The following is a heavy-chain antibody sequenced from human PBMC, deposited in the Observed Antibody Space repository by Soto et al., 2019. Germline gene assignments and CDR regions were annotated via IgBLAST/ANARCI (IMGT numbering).Heavy chain of an antibody. D-gene: IGHD5-18*01. J-gene: IGHJ4*02. CDR2: LNPNSGNT. CDR1: GYTFTSYD. V-gene: IGHV1-8*01. Sequence: QVQLVQSGAEVKKPGASVKVSCKASGYTFTSYDINWVRQATGQGLEWMGWLNPNSGNTDYAQKLQGSVTMTRNTSISTAYMELSSLRSEDTAGYYCARERSYGLDYWGQGTLVTVSS. CDR3: ARERSYGLDY.